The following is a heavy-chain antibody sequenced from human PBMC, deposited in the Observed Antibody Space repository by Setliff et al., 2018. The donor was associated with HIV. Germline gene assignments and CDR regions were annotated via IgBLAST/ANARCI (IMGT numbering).Heavy chain of an antibody. CDR3: ARHQKVSFMSDH. D-gene: IGHD3-16*01. J-gene: IGHJ4*02. CDR1: GYSVSSGYY. V-gene: IGHV4-38-2*02. Sequence: PSETLSLTCIVSGYSVSSGYYWGWIRQPPGKGLQWIGAMYDSETTYYNPSLKSRVTMSVDASRNRFSLKLSSVTAAVTAIYYCARHQKVSFMSDHWGQGMLGTAPQ. CDR2: MYDSETT.